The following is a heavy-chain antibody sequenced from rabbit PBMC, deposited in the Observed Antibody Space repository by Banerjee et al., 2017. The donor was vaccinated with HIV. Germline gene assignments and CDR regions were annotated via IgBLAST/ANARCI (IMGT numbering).Heavy chain of an antibody. J-gene: IGHJ6*01. V-gene: IGHV1S40*01. CDR1: GFTLSSSYW. CDR2: IDPVFGYT. CDR3: ARSGYAGYGL. Sequence: QSLEESGGDLVKPGASLTLTCTASGFTLSSSYWICWVRQAPGKGLEWIGYIDPVFGYTYYARWVSGRFTISSDNAQNTLFLQLNSLTAADTATYFCARSGYAGYGLWGQGTLVTVS. D-gene: IGHD7-1*01.